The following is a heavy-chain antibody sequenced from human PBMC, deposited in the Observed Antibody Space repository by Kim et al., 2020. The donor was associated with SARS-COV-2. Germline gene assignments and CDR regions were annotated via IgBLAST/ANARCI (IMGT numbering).Heavy chain of an antibody. Sequence: GGSLRLSCAASGFTFSSYGMHWVRQAPGKGLEWVAVISYDGSNKYYADSVKGRFTISRDNSKNTLYLQMNSLRAEDTAVYYCAKDDGPWNYLIDYWGQGTLVTVSS. CDR1: GFTFSSYG. V-gene: IGHV3-30*18. CDR2: ISYDGSNK. J-gene: IGHJ4*02. D-gene: IGHD1-7*01. CDR3: AKDDGPWNYLIDY.